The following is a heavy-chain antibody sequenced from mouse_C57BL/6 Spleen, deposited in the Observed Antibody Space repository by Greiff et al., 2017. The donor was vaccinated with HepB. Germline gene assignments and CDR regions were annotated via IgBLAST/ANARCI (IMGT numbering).Heavy chain of an antibody. D-gene: IGHD3-1*01. J-gene: IGHJ2*01. CDR1: GYSITSGYY. Sequence: EVQLQESGPGLVKPSQSLSLTCSVTGYSITSGYYWNWIRQFPGNKLEWMGYISYDGSNNYNPSLKNRIPITRDPSKNQFFLKLNSVTTEDTATYYCARDGAYYWGQGTTLTVSS. CDR3: ARDGAYY. V-gene: IGHV3-6*01. CDR2: ISYDGSN.